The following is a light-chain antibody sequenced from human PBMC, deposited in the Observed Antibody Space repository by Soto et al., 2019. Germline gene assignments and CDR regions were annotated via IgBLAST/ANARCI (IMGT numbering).Light chain of an antibody. CDR1: QSVRNS. V-gene: IGKV1-5*01. CDR3: QQYYSHSPST. Sequence: QMTQSPSTLSASVGDRVTFSCRASQSVRNSLAWYQQKPGRAPKLLISGASSLQSGVPSRFSGSGSEREFTLSISALQPDDFATYYCQQYYSHSPSTFGQGTKVDIK. CDR2: GAS. J-gene: IGKJ1*01.